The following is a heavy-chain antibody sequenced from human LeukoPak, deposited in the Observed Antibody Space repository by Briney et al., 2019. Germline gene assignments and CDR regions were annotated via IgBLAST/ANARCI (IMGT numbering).Heavy chain of an antibody. CDR1: GGSISSYY. J-gene: IGHJ4*02. D-gene: IGHD2-2*01. V-gene: IGHV4-59*01. CDR2: IYYSGST. Sequence: SETLSLTCTVSGGSISSYYWSWIRQPPGKGLEWIGYIYYSGSTNYNPSLKSRVTISVDTSKNQFSLKLSSVTAADTAVYYCARGYCSSTSCLIGDYYFDYWGQGTLVTVPS. CDR3: ARGYCSSTSCLIGDYYFDY.